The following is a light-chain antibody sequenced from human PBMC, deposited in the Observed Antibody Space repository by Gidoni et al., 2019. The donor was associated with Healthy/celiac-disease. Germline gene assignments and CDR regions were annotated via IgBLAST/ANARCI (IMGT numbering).Light chain of an antibody. J-gene: IGKJ3*01. CDR1: QSVSSSY. Sequence: LTQSPGTLSLSPGERATLSCRASQSVSSSYLAWYQQKPGQAPRLLIYGASSRATGIPDRFSGSGSGTDFTLTISRLEPEDFAVYYCQQYGSSPVTFXPXTKVDI. V-gene: IGKV3-20*01. CDR2: GAS. CDR3: QQYGSSPVT.